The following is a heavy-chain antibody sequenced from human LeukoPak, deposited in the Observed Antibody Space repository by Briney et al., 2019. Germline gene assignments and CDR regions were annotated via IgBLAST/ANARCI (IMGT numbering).Heavy chain of an antibody. CDR2: ISSNGGST. Sequence: GGSLRLSCAASGFTFSSYAMHWVRQAPGKGLEYVSAISSNGGSTYYANSVKGRFTISRDNSKNTLYLQMGSPRAEDMAVYYCARSFHIVVVTAISAHFDYWGQGTLVTVSS. CDR3: ARSFHIVVVTAISAHFDY. D-gene: IGHD2-21*02. CDR1: GFTFSSYA. V-gene: IGHV3-64*01. J-gene: IGHJ4*02.